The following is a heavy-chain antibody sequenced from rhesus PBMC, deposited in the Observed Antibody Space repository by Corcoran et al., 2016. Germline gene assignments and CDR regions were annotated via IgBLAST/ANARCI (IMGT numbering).Heavy chain of an antibody. Sequence: QLQLQESGPGLVKPSETLSLTCAVSGYSISSGYGWSWIRQPPGKGLEWIGYISGNSGSTYYNPSLKNRVTISTDTSKNQFSLKLISVTAADTAVYYCASEDDYGYYYTAAFDFWGQGLRVTVSS. J-gene: IGHJ3*01. CDR1: GYSISSGYG. V-gene: IGHV4-127*01. D-gene: IGHD3-9*01. CDR3: ASEDDYGYYYTAAFDF. CDR2: ISGNSGST.